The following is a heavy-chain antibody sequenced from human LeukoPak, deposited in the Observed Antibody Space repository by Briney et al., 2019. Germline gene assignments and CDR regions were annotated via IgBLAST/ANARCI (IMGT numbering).Heavy chain of an antibody. CDR1: GYTFTSYY. CDR2: ISAYNGNT. Sequence: GESLKISCKASGYTFTSYYMHWVRQAPGQGLEWMGWISAYNGNTNYAQKLQGRVTMTTDTSTSTAYMELRSLRSDDTAVYYCARDDTVSLLPIDYWGQGTLVTVSS. CDR3: ARDDTVSLLPIDY. V-gene: IGHV1-18*04. D-gene: IGHD2-2*02. J-gene: IGHJ4*02.